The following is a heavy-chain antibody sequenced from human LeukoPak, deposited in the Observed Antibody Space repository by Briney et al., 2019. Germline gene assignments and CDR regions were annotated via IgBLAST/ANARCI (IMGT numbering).Heavy chain of an antibody. D-gene: IGHD3-3*01. CDR2: ISSSSSYI. V-gene: IGHV3-21*04. CDR3: AYLITIFGVVPWFDP. CDR1: GFTFSSYS. Sequence: PGGSLRLSCAASGFTFSSYSMNWVRQAPGKGLEWVSSISSSSSYIYYADSVKGRFTISRDNAKNSLYLQMNSLRAEDTAVYYCAYLITIFGVVPWFDPWGQGTLVTVSS. J-gene: IGHJ5*02.